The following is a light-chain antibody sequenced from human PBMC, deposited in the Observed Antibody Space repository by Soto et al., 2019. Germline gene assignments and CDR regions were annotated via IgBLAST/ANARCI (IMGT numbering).Light chain of an antibody. CDR3: QQYNNWPFIT. CDR2: RAS. Sequence: EIVLTQSPGTLSLSPGERATRCCRASQSVSSSYLAWYQQKPGQAPRLLIFRASSRAKGVPARFSASGSGTEFTLTISGLQSEDFAVYYCQQYNNWPFITFGQGTRLEIK. V-gene: IGKV3-15*01. CDR1: QSVSSSY. J-gene: IGKJ5*01.